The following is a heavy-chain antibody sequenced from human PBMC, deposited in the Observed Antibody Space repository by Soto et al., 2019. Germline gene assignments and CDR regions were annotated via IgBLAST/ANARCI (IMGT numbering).Heavy chain of an antibody. V-gene: IGHV3-48*02. Sequence: GGSLRLSCXASGFTFSSYNMNWVRQAPGKGLEWVSYISSSSGTIYYADSVKGRFTISRDNAKNSLYLQMNSLRDEDTAVYYCARPRGYSYVLPDYWGQGTLVTVSS. J-gene: IGHJ4*02. CDR1: GFTFSSYN. D-gene: IGHD5-18*01. CDR3: ARPRGYSYVLPDY. CDR2: ISSSSGTI.